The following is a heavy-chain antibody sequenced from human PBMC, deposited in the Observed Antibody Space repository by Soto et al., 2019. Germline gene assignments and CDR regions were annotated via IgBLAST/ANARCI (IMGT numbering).Heavy chain of an antibody. D-gene: IGHD6-19*01. J-gene: IGHJ3*02. CDR2: IIPILGIA. Sequence: ASVKVSCKASGGTFSSYTISWVRQAPGQGLEWMGRIIPILGIANYAQKFQGRVTITADKSTSTAYMELSSLRSEDTAVYYCATDIPGIAVAGTHDAFDIWGQGTMVTVSS. CDR3: ATDIPGIAVAGTHDAFDI. CDR1: GGTFSSYT. V-gene: IGHV1-69*02.